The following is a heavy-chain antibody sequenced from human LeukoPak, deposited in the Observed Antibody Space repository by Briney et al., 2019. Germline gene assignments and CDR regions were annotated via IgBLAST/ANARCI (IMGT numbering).Heavy chain of an antibody. D-gene: IGHD6-13*01. V-gene: IGHV3-33*06. J-gene: IGHJ4*02. CDR3: AKAGQQQLVLQLDY. CDR1: GFTFRSTG. Sequence: GGSLRLSCAASGFTFRSTGMLGVRHAPGKGRGGVAAICYDRSNKYYADSVKGRFTISRDNSKNTQYLQMNVLRAEGTAGYYCAKAGQQQLVLQLDYWGQGALVTVSS. CDR2: ICYDRSNK.